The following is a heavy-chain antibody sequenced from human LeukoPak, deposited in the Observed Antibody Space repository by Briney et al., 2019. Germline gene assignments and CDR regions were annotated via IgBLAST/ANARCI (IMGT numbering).Heavy chain of an antibody. Sequence: PGGSLRLSCAASGFTFSSYAMSWVRQAPGKGLEWVSAISGSGGNTYYADSVKGRFTISRDNSKNTLYLQMNSLRVRDKDVYYCARESEGRGSTCGRFKTWGQGTLVTVSS. D-gene: IGHD3-10*01. CDR1: GFTFSSYA. J-gene: IGHJ4*02. V-gene: IGHV3-23*01. CDR2: ISGSGGNT. CDR3: ARESEGRGSTCGRFKT.